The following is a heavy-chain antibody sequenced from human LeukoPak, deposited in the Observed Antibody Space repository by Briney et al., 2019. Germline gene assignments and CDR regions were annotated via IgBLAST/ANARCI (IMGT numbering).Heavy chain of an antibody. CDR1: GFTFSSYS. J-gene: IGHJ4*02. Sequence: TGGSLRLSCAASGFTFSSYSMTWVRQAPGKGLEYIGCIYNSGSTNYNPSLKSRVTISIDMSKNQFSLKLSSVTAADTAVYYCAGTGQWLAFDYWGQGTLVTVSS. CDR3: AGTGQWLAFDY. V-gene: IGHV4-59*01. CDR2: IYNSGST. D-gene: IGHD6-19*01.